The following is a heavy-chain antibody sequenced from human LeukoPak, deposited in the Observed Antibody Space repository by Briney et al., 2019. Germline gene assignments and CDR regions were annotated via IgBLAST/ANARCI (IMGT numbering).Heavy chain of an antibody. J-gene: IGHJ3*02. CDR2: IWYDGSNK. D-gene: IGHD2-2*01. Sequence: GRSLRLSCAASGFTFSSYGMHWVRQAPGKGLEWVAVIWYDGSNKYYADSVKGRFTISRDNSKNTLYLQMNSLRAEDTAVYYCARDSRYDGDGAFHIWGQGTMVTVSS. CDR1: GFTFSSYG. V-gene: IGHV3-33*01. CDR3: ARDSRYDGDGAFHI.